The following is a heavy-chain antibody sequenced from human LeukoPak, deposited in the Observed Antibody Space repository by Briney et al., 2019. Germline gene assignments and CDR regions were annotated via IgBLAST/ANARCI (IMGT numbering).Heavy chain of an antibody. D-gene: IGHD6-19*01. V-gene: IGHV3-23*01. CDR3: ARAVIGSGWTLDY. Sequence: GGSLRLSCAASGFTFISFAMSWGRQAPGKGLEWVSSINGSGCRTSYADSVQGRFTISSYNSKNTLYLELNSPRDADAAVYFCARAVIGSGWTLDYWGQGTLVTVS. J-gene: IGHJ4*02. CDR2: INGSGCRT. CDR1: GFTFISFA.